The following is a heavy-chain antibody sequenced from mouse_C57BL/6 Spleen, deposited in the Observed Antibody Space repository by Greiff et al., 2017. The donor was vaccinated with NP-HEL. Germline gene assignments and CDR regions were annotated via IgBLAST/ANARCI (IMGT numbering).Heavy chain of an antibody. J-gene: IGHJ3*01. V-gene: IGHV1-55*01. CDR1: GYTFTSYW. D-gene: IGHD1-1*01. CDR2: IYPGSGST. CDR3: ARDYYGSSRFAD. Sequence: QVQLQQSGAELVKPGASVKMSCKASGYTFTSYWITWVKQRPGQGLEWIGDIYPGSGSTNYNEKFKSKATLTVDTSSSTAYMQLSSLTSEDSAVYYCARDYYGSSRFADWGQGTLVTVSA.